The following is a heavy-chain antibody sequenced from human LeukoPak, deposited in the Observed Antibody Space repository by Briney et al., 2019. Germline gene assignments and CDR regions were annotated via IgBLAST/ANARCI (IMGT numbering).Heavy chain of an antibody. CDR1: GGSISSYY. D-gene: IGHD2-15*01. CDR3: ASLGSADAFDI. Sequence: SETLSLTCTVSGGSISSYYWSWIRQPPGKGLEWIGSIYYSGSTYYNPSLKSRVTVSVDTSKNQFSLKLSSVTAADTAVYYCASLGSADAFDIWGQGTMVTVSS. CDR2: IYYSGST. V-gene: IGHV4-39*07. J-gene: IGHJ3*02.